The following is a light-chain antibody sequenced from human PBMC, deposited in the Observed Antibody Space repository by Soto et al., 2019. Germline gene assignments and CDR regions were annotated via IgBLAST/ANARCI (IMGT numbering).Light chain of an antibody. CDR3: HQYSDWRYN. Sequence: EIVITQSRDTLSVSPGGRATLSCRASQSVTSKLAWYQPKPGQAPRLLIYDASPRAAGIAARVSGSGSGPEITITHRSLHSEGITLYSCHQYSDWRYNSGQGTKV. CDR2: DAS. J-gene: IGKJ2*01. V-gene: IGKV3-15*01. CDR1: QSVTSK.